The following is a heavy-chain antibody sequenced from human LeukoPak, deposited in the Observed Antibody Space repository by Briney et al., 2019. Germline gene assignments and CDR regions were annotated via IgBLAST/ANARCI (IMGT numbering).Heavy chain of an antibody. D-gene: IGHD6-19*01. CDR2: IYSGGST. CDR3: AKSSGWQYSDAFDI. CDR1: GFTVSSNY. Sequence: PGGSLRLSCAASGFTVSSNYMSWVRQAPGKGLEWVSVIYSGGSTYYADSVKGRFTISRDNSKNTLHLQMNSLRAEDTAVYYCAKSSGWQYSDAFDIWGQGTMVTVSS. V-gene: IGHV3-53*01. J-gene: IGHJ3*02.